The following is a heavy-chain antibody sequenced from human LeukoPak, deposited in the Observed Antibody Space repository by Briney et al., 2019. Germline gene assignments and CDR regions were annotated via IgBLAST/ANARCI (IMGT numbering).Heavy chain of an antibody. CDR3: AAIPVVGATTPVDY. CDR1: GLTFSSCA. Sequence: GGALRLSCAASGLTFSSCAMSWVRQAPGKGLERVSAISGSGGSTYYADSVKGRFTISRDNSKNTLYLQMNSLRAEDTAVYYCAAIPVVGATTPVDYWGQGTLVTVPA. J-gene: IGHJ4*02. CDR2: ISGSGGST. D-gene: IGHD1-26*01. V-gene: IGHV3-23*01.